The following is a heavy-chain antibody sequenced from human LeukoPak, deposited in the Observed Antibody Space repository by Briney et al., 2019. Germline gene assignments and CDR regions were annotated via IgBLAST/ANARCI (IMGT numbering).Heavy chain of an antibody. CDR1: GFTVSSYG. Sequence: RGTLRLSCAASGFTVSSYGMTWVRQAPGKGLEWVSAFSATDGSAQYAESVKGRFTISRDNSKNSLYLQMNSLRDEETGVYYCEKARIASAGTGAFDVWGQGTMVTVSS. CDR2: FSATDGSA. D-gene: IGHD6-13*01. CDR3: EKARIASAGTGAFDV. V-gene: IGHV3-23*01. J-gene: IGHJ3*01.